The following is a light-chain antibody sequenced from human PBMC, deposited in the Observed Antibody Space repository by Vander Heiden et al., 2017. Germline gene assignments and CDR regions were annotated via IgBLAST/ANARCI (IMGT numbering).Light chain of an antibody. CDR1: SGDVGSYRF. Sequence: QSALTQPASVSGSPGQSLTISCTGTSGDVGSYRFVSWYQQHPGKAPKLMIYEVSKRPSGVSNRFSGSKSGNTASLTISGLQAEDEADYYCCSYATSSTSVFGGGTKLTVL. CDR2: EVS. CDR3: CSYATSSTSV. V-gene: IGLV2-23*02. J-gene: IGLJ2*01.